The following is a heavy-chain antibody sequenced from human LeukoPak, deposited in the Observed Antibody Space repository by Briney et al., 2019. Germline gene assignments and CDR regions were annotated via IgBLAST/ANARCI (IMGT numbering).Heavy chain of an antibody. D-gene: IGHD1-7*01. J-gene: IGHJ6*03. Sequence: PSETLSLTCAVYGGSFSHYYWSWIRQSPGMGLEWIGEINDSGTINYNPSLMRRVTISVDKSKNHFSLKLTSATAADTAVYYCARRWNYGRNYYIDVWGKGATVSVSS. CDR1: GGSFSHYY. V-gene: IGHV4-34*01. CDR2: INDSGTI. CDR3: ARRWNYGRNYYIDV.